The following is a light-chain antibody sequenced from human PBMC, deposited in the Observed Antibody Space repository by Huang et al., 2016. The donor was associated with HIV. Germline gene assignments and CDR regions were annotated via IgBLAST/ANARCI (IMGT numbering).Light chain of an antibody. V-gene: IGKV3-15*01. Sequence: EIVMTQSPATLSVSPGERATLSCRASQSVSSSLAWYQQKPGQAPRLLIYAASTRATGCPARFSGSGSGTEFTLTISSLQSEDFAVYSCQQYNNWPLTFGQGTKVEIK. CDR1: QSVSSS. CDR3: QQYNNWPLT. CDR2: AAS. J-gene: IGKJ1*01.